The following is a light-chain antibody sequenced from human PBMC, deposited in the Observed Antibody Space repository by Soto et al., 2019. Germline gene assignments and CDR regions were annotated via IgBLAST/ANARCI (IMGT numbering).Light chain of an antibody. V-gene: IGLV2-11*01. CDR2: DVN. J-gene: IGLJ1*01. CDR1: TSDVGGYNY. Sequence: QSALTQPRSVSESPGQSVTISCTGATSDVGGYNYVSWYQQHPGKAPKLMIYDVNKRPAGVPDRFSGSRSGNTASLTISGLQAEDEADYYCCSYAGNYILRVFGTGTRSQS. CDR3: CSYAGNYILRV.